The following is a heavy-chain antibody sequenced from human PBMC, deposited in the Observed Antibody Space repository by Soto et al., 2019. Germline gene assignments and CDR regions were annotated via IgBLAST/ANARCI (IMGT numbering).Heavy chain of an antibody. J-gene: IGHJ6*02. CDR1: GGSFSNYY. Sequence: SDTLSLTCGVYGGSFSNYYWSWIRQSPGKGLEWILEIKHSGGTNYNPSLKSRVTISVDTYKNQFSLKLSSVTAADTAVFYCARTLTYFDRGGSYAMYXWGQGTTVTVS. CDR2: IKHSGGT. D-gene: IGHD3-22*01. CDR3: ARTLTYFDRGGSYAMYX. V-gene: IGHV4-34*01.